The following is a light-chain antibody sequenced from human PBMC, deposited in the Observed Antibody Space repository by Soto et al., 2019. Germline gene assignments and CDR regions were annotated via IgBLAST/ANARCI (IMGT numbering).Light chain of an antibody. CDR1: QSIFYSSNNKNY. CDR2: AAS. V-gene: IGKV4-1*01. Sequence: DIVMTQSPDSLAVSLGERATINCKSSQSIFYSSNNKNYLTWYQQKPGTAPKRLIYAASSLQSGVPSRFSGSGSGTESTLTISSLQAEDSATYYCLQHNTYPRTFGQGTKVDIK. J-gene: IGKJ1*01. CDR3: LQHNTYPRT.